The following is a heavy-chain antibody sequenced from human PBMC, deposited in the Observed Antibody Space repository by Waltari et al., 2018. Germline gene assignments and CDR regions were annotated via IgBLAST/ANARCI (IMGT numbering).Heavy chain of an antibody. J-gene: IGHJ4*02. Sequence: EVQLVESGGVVVQPGGSLRLSCAASGFTFDDYAMHWVLQARGKGVEWVSLSSWEGVSTYYADSVKGRFTISRDNSKNSLYLQMNSLRAEDTALYYCAKGLSVGPPGNWGQGTLVTVSS. CDR2: SSWEGVST. CDR1: GFTFDDYA. V-gene: IGHV3-43D*04. D-gene: IGHD1-26*01. CDR3: AKGLSVGPPGN.